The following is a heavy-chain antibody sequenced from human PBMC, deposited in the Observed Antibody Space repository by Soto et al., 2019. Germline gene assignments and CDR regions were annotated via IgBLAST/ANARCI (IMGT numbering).Heavy chain of an antibody. J-gene: IGHJ4*02. V-gene: IGHV4-59*01. CDR1: GDSISSYY. CDR2: ISNSGGT. D-gene: IGHD2-8*02. CDR3: SRVFGAYWYFDY. Sequence: PSETLSLTCTVSGDSISSYYWSWVRQPPGQGLEWIGYISNSGGTNVNPSLKGRVTLSVDASMNQFSLRLSSVTAADTAVYFCSRVFGAYWYFDYWEAREPWSPSPQ.